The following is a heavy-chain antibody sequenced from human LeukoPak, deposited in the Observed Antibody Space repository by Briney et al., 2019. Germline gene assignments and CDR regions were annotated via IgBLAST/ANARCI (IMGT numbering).Heavy chain of an antibody. CDR2: INPNSGGT. CDR3: ARDGGGSYDHNWFDP. Sequence: GSSVKVSCKASGYTFTGYYMHWVRQAPGQGLEWIGWINPNSGGTNYAQKFQGRVTMTRDTSISTAYMELSRLRSDDTAVYYCARDGGGSYDHNWFDPWGQGTLVTVSS. CDR1: GYTFTGYY. D-gene: IGHD1-26*01. J-gene: IGHJ5*02. V-gene: IGHV1-2*02.